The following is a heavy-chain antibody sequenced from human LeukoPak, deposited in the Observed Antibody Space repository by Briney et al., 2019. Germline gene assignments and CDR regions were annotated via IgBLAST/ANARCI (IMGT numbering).Heavy chain of an antibody. V-gene: IGHV1-2*02. CDR1: GYTFTGYY. D-gene: IGHD3-10*01. Sequence: GASVKVSCKASGYTFTGYYMHWVRQAPGQGLEWMGWINPNSGGTNYAQKFQGRVTMTRDTSISTAYMELSRLRSDDTAVYYCARDVYGSGSYLYGYWGQGTLVTVSS. CDR2: INPNSGGT. J-gene: IGHJ4*02. CDR3: ARDVYGSGSYLYGY.